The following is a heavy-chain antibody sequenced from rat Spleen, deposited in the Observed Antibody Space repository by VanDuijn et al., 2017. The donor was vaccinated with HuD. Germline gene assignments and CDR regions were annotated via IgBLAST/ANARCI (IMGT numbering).Heavy chain of an antibody. CDR2: ITSGGSNT. J-gene: IGHJ4*01. V-gene: IGHV5-25*01. D-gene: IGHD1-4*01. CDR3: ARHKGPGYNYYVMDA. Sequence: EVQLVASGGGLVRPGRSLRLSCAVSGFTFSNYDMAWVRQAPTKGLEWVATITSGGSNTYYPDSVKGRFTISRDNAKSTLYLQMDSLRSEDTATYYCARHKGPGYNYYVMDAWGQGASVTVSS. CDR1: GFTFSNYD.